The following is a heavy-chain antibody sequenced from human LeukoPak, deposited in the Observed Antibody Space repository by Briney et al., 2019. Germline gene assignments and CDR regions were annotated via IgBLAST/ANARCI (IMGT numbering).Heavy chain of an antibody. CDR3: ARGPTEGLVYDFWSGYNYYYYYYMDV. V-gene: IGHV1-8*03. Sequence: ASVKVSCKASGYTFTSYDINWVRQATGQGLEWMGWMNPNSGNTGYAQKFQGRVTITRNTSISTAYMELSSLRSEDTAVYYCARGPTEGLVYDFWSGYNYYYYYYMDVWGKGTTVTVSS. CDR1: GYTFTSYD. J-gene: IGHJ6*03. D-gene: IGHD3-3*01. CDR2: MNPNSGNT.